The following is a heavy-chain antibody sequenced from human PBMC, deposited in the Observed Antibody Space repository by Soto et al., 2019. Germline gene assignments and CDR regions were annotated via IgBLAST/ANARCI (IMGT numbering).Heavy chain of an antibody. CDR1: GYTLTSYG. D-gene: IGHD6-19*01. CDR2: TSAYNGNT. CDR3: ARDQAADSIAVAGQFDY. V-gene: IGHV1-18*01. J-gene: IGHJ4*02. Sequence: APVKVSCKASGYTLTSYGISWVRQDPGQGLEWMGWTSAYNGNTNYAQKLQGRVTMTTDTSTSTAYMELRSLRSDDTAVYYCARDQAADSIAVAGQFDYWGQGTLVTVS.